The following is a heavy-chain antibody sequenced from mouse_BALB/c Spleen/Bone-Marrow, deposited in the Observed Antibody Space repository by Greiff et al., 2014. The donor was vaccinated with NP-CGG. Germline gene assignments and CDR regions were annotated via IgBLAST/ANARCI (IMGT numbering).Heavy chain of an antibody. V-gene: IGHV1-69*02. J-gene: IGHJ3*01. Sequence: QVQLQQSGAELVRPGASVKLSCKASGYTFTSYWINWVKQRPGQGPEWIGNIYPSDSYTNYNQKFKDKATLTVDKPSSTAYMQLSSPTSEDSAVYYCTRREGNYAFAYWGQGTLVTVSA. CDR3: TRREGNYAFAY. CDR2: IYPSDSYT. D-gene: IGHD2-1*01. CDR1: GYTFTSYW.